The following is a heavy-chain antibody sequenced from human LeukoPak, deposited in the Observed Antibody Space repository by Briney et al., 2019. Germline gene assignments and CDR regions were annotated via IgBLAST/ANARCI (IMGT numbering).Heavy chain of an antibody. Sequence: PGGSLRLSCAASGFTLSSYEMNWARQAPGKGLEWVSYISSSGNTIYYADSVKGRFTISKDNAKNSLYLQMNSLRAEDTAVYHCARGVSSEGGYYFDYWGQGTLVTVSS. CDR1: GFTLSSYE. V-gene: IGHV3-48*03. CDR3: ARGVSSEGGYYFDY. D-gene: IGHD3-22*01. J-gene: IGHJ4*02. CDR2: ISSSGNTI.